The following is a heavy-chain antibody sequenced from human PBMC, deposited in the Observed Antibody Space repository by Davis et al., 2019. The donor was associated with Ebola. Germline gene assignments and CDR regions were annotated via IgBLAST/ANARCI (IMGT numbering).Heavy chain of an antibody. J-gene: IGHJ5*02. CDR1: GGSFSGYY. D-gene: IGHD3-10*01. CDR3: ARAALLWFREPPGP. CDR2: IYYSGST. V-gene: IGHV4-34*01. Sequence: SETLSLTCAVYGGSFSGYYWTWFRQPPGKGLEWIGSIYYSGSTYYNPSLKSRVTISVDTSKNQFSLKLSSVTAADTAVYYCARAALLWFREPPGPWGQGTLVTVSS.